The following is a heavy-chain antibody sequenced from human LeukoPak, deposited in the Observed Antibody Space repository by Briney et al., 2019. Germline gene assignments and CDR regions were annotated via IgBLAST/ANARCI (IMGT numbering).Heavy chain of an antibody. Sequence: PGGSLRLSCAGSGFTFSSYTMTWVRQAPGKGLEWVSFISGSSTYINYADAVKGRFTISRDNAKNSLYLQMNSLRAEDTAVYYCARDRPYDYWGQGTLVTVSS. CDR2: ISGSSTYI. CDR1: GFTFSSYT. CDR3: ARDRPYDY. V-gene: IGHV3-21*01. J-gene: IGHJ4*02.